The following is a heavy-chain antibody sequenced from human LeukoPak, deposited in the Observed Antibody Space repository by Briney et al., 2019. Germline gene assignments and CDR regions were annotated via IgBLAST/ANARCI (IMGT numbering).Heavy chain of an antibody. D-gene: IGHD1-14*01. V-gene: IGHV3-23*01. Sequence: PGGSLRLSCAASGFTFSSYAMSWVRQAPGKGLEWVSAISGSGGSTYYADSVKGRLTISRDNSKNTLYLKMNSLRAEDTAVYYCATDPDDAFDIWGQGTMVTVSS. CDR1: GFTFSSYA. J-gene: IGHJ3*02. CDR2: ISGSGGST. CDR3: ATDPDDAFDI.